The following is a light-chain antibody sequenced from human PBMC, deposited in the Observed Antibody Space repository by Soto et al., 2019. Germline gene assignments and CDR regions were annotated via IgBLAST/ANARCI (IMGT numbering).Light chain of an antibody. V-gene: IGKV1-39*01. CDR3: QQRGT. CDR2: AKS. J-gene: IGKJ3*01. CDR1: QTVSSY. Sequence: DSQITQSPSSLSASVADRVTITCRASQTVSSYLNWYQQKPGKAHKLLIFAKSTLQSGVPSRFSGSGSETDFTLTISSLQPEDFATYYCQQRGTFGPGTKVDIK.